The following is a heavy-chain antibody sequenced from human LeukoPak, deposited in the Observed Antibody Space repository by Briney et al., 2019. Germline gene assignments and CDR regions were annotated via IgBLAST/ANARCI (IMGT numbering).Heavy chain of an antibody. D-gene: IGHD7-27*01. J-gene: IGHJ4*02. Sequence: SQTLSLTCAISGDTVPSNRAAWNWIRQSPSRGLEGLGRTYYRSKWYNDYAPSVKSRITINPDTSKNQFSLQLNSVTPEDTAVYYCARDPITGDRFDYWGQGTLVTVSS. CDR1: GDTVPSNRAA. CDR2: TYYRSKWYN. CDR3: ARDPITGDRFDY. V-gene: IGHV6-1*01.